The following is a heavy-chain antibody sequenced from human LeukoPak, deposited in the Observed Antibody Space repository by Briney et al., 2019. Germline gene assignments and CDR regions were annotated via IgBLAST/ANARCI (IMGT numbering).Heavy chain of an antibody. J-gene: IGHJ4*02. D-gene: IGHD4-11*01. CDR2: ISSSGSTI. CDR1: GFTFSGYE. V-gene: IGHV3-48*03. CDR3: ARTMYSNYVFDY. Sequence: PGGSLRLSCAASGFTFSGYEMNWVRQAPGKGLEWVSYISSSGSTIYYADSVKGRSTISRDNAKNSLYLQMNSLRAEDTAVYYCARTMYSNYVFDYWGQGTLVTVSS.